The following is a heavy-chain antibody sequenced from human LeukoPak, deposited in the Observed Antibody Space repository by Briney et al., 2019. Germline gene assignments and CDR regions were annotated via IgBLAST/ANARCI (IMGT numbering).Heavy chain of an antibody. J-gene: IGHJ4*02. CDR1: GFTFDDYA. CDR3: AKGYSSGWSGFSAFDY. V-gene: IGHV3-9*01. CDR2: ISWNSGSI. D-gene: IGHD6-19*01. Sequence: GGSLRLSCAASGFTFDDYAMHWVRQAPGKGLEWVSGISWNSGSIGYADSVKGRFTISRDNAKNSLYLQMNSLRAEDTAVYYCAKGYSSGWSGFSAFDYWGQGTLVTVSS.